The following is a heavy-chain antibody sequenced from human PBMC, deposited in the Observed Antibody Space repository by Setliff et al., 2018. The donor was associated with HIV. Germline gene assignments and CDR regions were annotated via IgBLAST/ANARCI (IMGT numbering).Heavy chain of an antibody. J-gene: IGHJ6*03. D-gene: IGHD3-10*01. Sequence: SETLSLTCTVSGGSISSYYWSWIRQPPGKGLEWIGEIDHSGSTNYNPSLKSRVTISVDTSKNQFSLKLSSVTAADTAVYYCARDRRGYYYGSGSCYMDVWGTGTTVTVSS. CDR2: IDHSGST. CDR1: GGSISSYY. V-gene: IGHV4-34*01. CDR3: ARDRRGYYYGSGSCYMDV.